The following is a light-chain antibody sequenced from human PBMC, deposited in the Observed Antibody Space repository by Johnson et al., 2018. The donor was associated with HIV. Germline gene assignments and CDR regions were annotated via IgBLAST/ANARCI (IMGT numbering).Light chain of an antibody. CDR1: SSNIGNNY. CDR3: GTWDSSLSAYV. J-gene: IGLJ1*01. V-gene: IGLV1-51*02. CDR2: ENN. Sequence: QSVLTQPPSVSAAPGQKVTISCSGSSSNIGNNYVSWYQQFPGTAPKLLFYENNKRPSGIPDRFSDSKSRTSANLGITGLQTGDEADYYCGTWDSSLSAYVFGTETKVTVL.